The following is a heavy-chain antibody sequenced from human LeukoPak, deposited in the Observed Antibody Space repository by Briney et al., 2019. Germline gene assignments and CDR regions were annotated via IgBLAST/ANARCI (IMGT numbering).Heavy chain of an antibody. Sequence: PRASVKVSCKASGGTFSSYTISWVRQAPGQGLEWMGRIIPILGIANYAQKFQGRVTITADKSTSTAYMELSSLRSEDTAVYYCARDVSSSWENWVQGTLVTVCS. CDR3: ARDVSSSWEN. CDR2: IIPILGIA. CDR1: GGTFSSYT. J-gene: IGHJ4*02. V-gene: IGHV1-69*04. D-gene: IGHD6-13*01.